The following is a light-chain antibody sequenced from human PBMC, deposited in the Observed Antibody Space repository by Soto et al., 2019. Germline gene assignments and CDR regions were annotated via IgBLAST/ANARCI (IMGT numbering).Light chain of an antibody. CDR3: QQYYDYSWT. J-gene: IGKJ1*01. CDR1: QSIGDW. CDR2: KAS. Sequence: DVQMTQSPSTLSASVGDRVTITCRASQSIGDWLAWFQQKPGRAPKLLIYKASNLESGVPSTFSGSASGTEFTLNISSLQPDDFATYYCQQYYDYSWTFGQGTKVDIK. V-gene: IGKV1-5*03.